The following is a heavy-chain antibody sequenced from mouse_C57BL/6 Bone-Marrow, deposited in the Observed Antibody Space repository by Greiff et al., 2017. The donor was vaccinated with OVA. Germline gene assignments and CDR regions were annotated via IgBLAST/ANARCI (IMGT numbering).Heavy chain of an antibody. CDR2: IHPNSGST. D-gene: IGHD1-1*01. CDR3: ARNYGSFYYAMDY. J-gene: IGHJ4*01. V-gene: IGHV1-64*01. CDR1: GYTFTSYW. Sequence: QVQLKQPGAELVKPGASVTLSCQASGYTFTSYWMHWVKQRPGQGLEWLGMIHPNSGSTNYNEKFKSKATLTVDKSSSTAYMQISSLTSADSAVYYFARNYGSFYYAMDYWGQGTSVTVSS.